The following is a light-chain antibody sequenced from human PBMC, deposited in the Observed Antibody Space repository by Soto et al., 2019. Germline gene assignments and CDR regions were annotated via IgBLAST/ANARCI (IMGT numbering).Light chain of an antibody. Sequence: EIVLTQSPGTLSLSPGERATLSCRASQSVSSSYLAWYQQKPGQAPRLLIYGASSRATGIPDRFSGSVSGTDFTLTSSRLEPEDFAVYYCQQYGSSPPATFGQGPKLEIK. CDR3: QQYGSSPPAT. V-gene: IGKV3-20*01. CDR2: GAS. J-gene: IGKJ2*01. CDR1: QSVSSSY.